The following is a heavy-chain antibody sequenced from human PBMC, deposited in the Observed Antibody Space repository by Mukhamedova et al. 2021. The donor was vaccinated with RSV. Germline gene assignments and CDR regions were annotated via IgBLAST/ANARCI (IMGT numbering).Heavy chain of an antibody. V-gene: IGHV3-23*01. J-gene: IGHJ4*02. Sequence: VKGRFTISRDNSKNTLYLQMNSLRAEDTVVYYCAKDKPHMVRGVIIKGDFDYWGQGTLVTVSS. CDR3: AKDKPHMVRGVIIKGDFDY. D-gene: IGHD3-10*01.